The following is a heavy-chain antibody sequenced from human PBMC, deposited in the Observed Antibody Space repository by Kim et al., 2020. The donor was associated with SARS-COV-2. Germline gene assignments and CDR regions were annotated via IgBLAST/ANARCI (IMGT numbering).Heavy chain of an antibody. CDR1: GYSFTSYW. CDR3: ARHQGRALLGLIVVRENDY. V-gene: IGHV5-51*01. Sequence: GESLKISCKGSGYSFTSYWIGWVRQMPGKGLEWMGIIYPGDSDTRYSPSFQGQVTISADKSISTAYLQWSSLKASDTAMYYCARHQGRALLGLIVVRENDYWGQGTLVTVSS. J-gene: IGHJ4*02. D-gene: IGHD2-21*01. CDR2: IYPGDSDT.